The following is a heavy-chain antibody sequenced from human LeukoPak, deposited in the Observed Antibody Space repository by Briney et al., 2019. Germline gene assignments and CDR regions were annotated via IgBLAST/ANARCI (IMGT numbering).Heavy chain of an antibody. CDR3: ARVVWGGYRKDY. D-gene: IGHD3-16*02. Sequence: PGGSLRLSCAASGFTFSSYSMNWVRQAPGKGLEWISYISNSSSTIYYADSVKGRFTISRDNAKNSLYLQMNSLRAEDTAVYYCARVVWGGYRKDYWGQGTLVTVSS. CDR1: GFTFSSYS. J-gene: IGHJ4*02. CDR2: ISNSSSTI. V-gene: IGHV3-48*01.